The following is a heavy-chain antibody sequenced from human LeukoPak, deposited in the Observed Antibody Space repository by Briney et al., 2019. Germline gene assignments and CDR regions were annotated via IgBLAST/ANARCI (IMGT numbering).Heavy chain of an antibody. CDR2: INPNSGGT. CDR1: GYTFTGYY. CDR3: ARAEYSSGWDY. Sequence: ASVKVSCKASGYTFTGYYMHWVRQAPGQGLEWMGWINPNSGGTNYAQKFQGRVTMTRDTSISTAYMGLSRLRFDDTAVYYCARAEYSSGWDYWGQGTLVTVSS. V-gene: IGHV1-2*02. D-gene: IGHD6-19*01. J-gene: IGHJ4*02.